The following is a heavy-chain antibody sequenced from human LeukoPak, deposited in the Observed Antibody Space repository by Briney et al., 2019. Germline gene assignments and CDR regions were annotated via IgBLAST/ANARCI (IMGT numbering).Heavy chain of an antibody. D-gene: IGHD5-18*01. CDR1: GGSFSGYD. J-gene: IGHJ5*02. CDR2: INHSGRT. V-gene: IGHV4-34*01. CDR3: ASPRIQLDNWFDP. Sequence: SETLSLTCAVYGGSFSGYDWSWIRQPPGKGLEWIGEINHSGRTNHNPSLKSRVTISVDTSKNQFSLKLSSVTAADTAVYYCASPRIQLDNWFDPWGQGTLVTVSS.